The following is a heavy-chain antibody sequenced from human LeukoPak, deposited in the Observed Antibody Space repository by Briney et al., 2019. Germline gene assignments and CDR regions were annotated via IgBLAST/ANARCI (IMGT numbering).Heavy chain of an antibody. CDR2: INSDGSST. V-gene: IGHV3-74*01. D-gene: IGHD3-16*01. J-gene: IGHJ3*02. CDR3: AKDMGRRGYDYVHDAFDI. CDR1: GFTFSSYW. Sequence: GGSLRLSCAASGFTFSSYWMHWVRQAPGKGLVWVSRINSDGSSTSYADSVKGRFTISRDNAKNTLYLQMNSLRAEDTALYYCAKDMGRRGYDYVHDAFDIWGQGTMVTVSS.